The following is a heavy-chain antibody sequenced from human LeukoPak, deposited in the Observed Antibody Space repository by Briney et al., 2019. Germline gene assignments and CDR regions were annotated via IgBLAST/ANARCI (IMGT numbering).Heavy chain of an antibody. CDR1: GFTFDDYA. CDR2: ISWNSGSI. V-gene: IGHV3-9*03. Sequence: PGGSLRLSCAASGFTFDDYAMHWVRQAPGKGLEWVSGISWNSGSIGYADSVKGRFTISRDNAKNSLYLQMNSLRTEDMALYYCAKGGIYYWYFDYWGQGTLVTVSS. CDR3: AKGGIYYWYFDY. J-gene: IGHJ4*02. D-gene: IGHD1-26*01.